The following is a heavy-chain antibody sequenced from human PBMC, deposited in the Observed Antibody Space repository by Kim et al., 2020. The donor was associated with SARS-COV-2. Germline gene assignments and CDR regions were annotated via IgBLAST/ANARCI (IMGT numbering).Heavy chain of an antibody. D-gene: IGHD1-26*01. CDR2: IYHSGST. J-gene: IGHJ4*02. CDR3: ARLFAVYSSWGSYAGQYFDY. V-gene: IGHV4-4*02. CDR1: GGSISSSNW. Sequence: SETLSLTCAVSGGSISSSNWWSWVRQPPGKGLEWIGEIYHSGSTNYNPSLKSRVTISVDKSKNQFSLKLSSVTAADTAVYYCARLFAVYSSWGSYAGQYFDYWGQGTLVTVSS.